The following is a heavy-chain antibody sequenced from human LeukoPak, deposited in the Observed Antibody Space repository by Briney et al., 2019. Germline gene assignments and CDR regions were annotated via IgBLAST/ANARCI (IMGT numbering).Heavy chain of an antibody. Sequence: GGALRLSCVGSGSMFRNYWMSWLRPAPGKGPEGVANINQDGTKIFEVDFMKGRFTPARDNAQSSISMQMNSLRHEESAVYYCERLHLGDHYGSGSPTWFDPWGQGHLVTVSS. J-gene: IGHJ5*02. CDR2: INQDGTKI. V-gene: IGHV3-7*03. CDR1: GSMFRNYW. D-gene: IGHD3-10*01. CDR3: ERLHLGDHYGSGSPTWFDP.